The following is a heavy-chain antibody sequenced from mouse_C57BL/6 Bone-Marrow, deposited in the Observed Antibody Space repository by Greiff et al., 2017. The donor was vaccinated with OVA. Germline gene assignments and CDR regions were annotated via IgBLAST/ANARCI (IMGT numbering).Heavy chain of an antibody. CDR3: TSPYDYDEAWFAY. V-gene: IGHV1-15*01. J-gene: IGHJ3*01. D-gene: IGHD2-4*01. CDR1: GYTFTDYE. CDR2: IDPETGGT. Sequence: VQLQRSGAELVRPGASVTLSCKASGYTFTDYEMHWVKQTPVHGLEWIGAIDPETGGTAYNQKFKGKAILTADKSSSTAYMELRSLTSEDSAVYYCTSPYDYDEAWFAYWGQGTLVTVSA.